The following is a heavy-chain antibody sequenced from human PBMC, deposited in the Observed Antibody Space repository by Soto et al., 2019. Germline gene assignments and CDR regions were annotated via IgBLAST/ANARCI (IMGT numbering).Heavy chain of an antibody. J-gene: IGHJ3*02. CDR3: ARPEYYYDSSGYYQFAFDI. D-gene: IGHD3-22*01. V-gene: IGHV3-7*03. Sequence: GGSLRLSCAASGFTFSSYWMSWVRQAPGKGLEWVANIKQDGSEKYYVDSVKGRFTTSRDNAKNSLYLQMNSLRAEDTAVYYCARPEYYYDSSGYYQFAFDIWGQGTMVTVSS. CDR2: IKQDGSEK. CDR1: GFTFSSYW.